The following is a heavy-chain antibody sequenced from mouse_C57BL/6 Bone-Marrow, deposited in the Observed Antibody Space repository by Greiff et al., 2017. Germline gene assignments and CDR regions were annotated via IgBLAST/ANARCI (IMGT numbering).Heavy chain of an antibody. J-gene: IGHJ2*01. CDR3: ARPYYYGSSGFDY. V-gene: IGHV5-4*03. D-gene: IGHD1-1*01. CDR2: ISDGGSYT. Sequence: EVKLVESGGGLVKPGGSLKLSCAASGFTFSSYAMSWVRQTPEKRLEWVATISDGGSYTYYPDNVKGRFTISRDNAKNNLYLQMSHLKSEDTAMYYCARPYYYGSSGFDYWGQGTTLTVSS. CDR1: GFTFSSYA.